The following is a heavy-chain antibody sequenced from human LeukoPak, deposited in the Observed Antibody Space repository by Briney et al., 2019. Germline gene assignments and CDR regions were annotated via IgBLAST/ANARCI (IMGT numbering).Heavy chain of an antibody. CDR3: ARDGYSSGWFDY. V-gene: IGHV1-69*05. CDR2: IIPIFGTA. D-gene: IGHD6-19*01. CDR1: GGTFSSYA. Sequence: ASVKVSCKASGGTFSSYAISWVRQAPGQGLEWMGRIIPIFGTANYAQKFQGRVTITTDESTSTAYMELSSLRSEDTAVYYCARDGYSSGWFDYWGQGTLVTVSS. J-gene: IGHJ5*01.